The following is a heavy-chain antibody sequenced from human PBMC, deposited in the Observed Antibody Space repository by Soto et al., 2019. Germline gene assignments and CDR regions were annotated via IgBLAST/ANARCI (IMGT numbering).Heavy chain of an antibody. J-gene: IGHJ6*02. CDR3: ARVKLRSTDCYVPGFGCGVDV. V-gene: IGHV3-72*01. CDR2: IRNKANSYTI. CDR1: GFTFSDHY. Sequence: EVQLVESGGGLVQPGGSLRLSCAASGFTFSDHYMDWVRQAPGKGLEWVGRIRNKANSYTIEYAASVKGRFTISRDDSKSSLYVQMNSLKTEDTAVYYCARVKLRSTDCYVPGFGCGVDVWGQGTTVTVSS. D-gene: IGHD2-2*01.